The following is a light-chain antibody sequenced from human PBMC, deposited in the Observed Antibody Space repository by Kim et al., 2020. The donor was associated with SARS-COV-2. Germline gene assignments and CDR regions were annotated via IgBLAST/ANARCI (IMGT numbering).Light chain of an antibody. Sequence: GQTITISCTGTSSDIGGYNFVSWYQHPPDKAPQLVIYDVNKRPSGVSSRFSGSKSGNTASLTISGLQADDGAHYYCTSYTDRTTLLFGTGTKVTVL. CDR1: SSDIGGYNF. CDR3: TSYTDRTTLL. V-gene: IGLV2-14*03. CDR2: DVN. J-gene: IGLJ1*01.